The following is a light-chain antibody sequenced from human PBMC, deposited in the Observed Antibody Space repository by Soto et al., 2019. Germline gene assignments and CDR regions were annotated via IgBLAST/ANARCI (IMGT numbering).Light chain of an antibody. CDR1: SSDIGAYDY. V-gene: IGLV2-14*01. J-gene: IGLJ2*01. CDR3: SSFTGTSALIL. CDR2: EVS. Sequence: QSVLTQPASVSGSPGQSITISCSGTSSDIGAYDYVSWYQQHPGRAPKLIIYEVSSRPSGVSNRFSGSKSGNTASLTISGLRAEDEGDYFCSSFTGTSALILFGGGTKLTVL.